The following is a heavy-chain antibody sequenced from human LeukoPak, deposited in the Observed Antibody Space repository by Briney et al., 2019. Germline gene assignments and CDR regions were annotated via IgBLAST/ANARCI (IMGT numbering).Heavy chain of an antibody. CDR3: ARGFATYYYDSSGYYFGFFY. CDR2: IIPIFGTA. J-gene: IGHJ4*02. CDR1: GGTFSSYA. D-gene: IGHD3-22*01. Sequence: ASVTVSCTASGGTFSSYAISWVRQAPGQGLEWMGGIIPIFGTANYAQKFQGRVTITADESTSTAYMELSSLRSEDTAVYYCARGFATYYYDSSGYYFGFFYWGQGTLVTVSS. V-gene: IGHV1-69*13.